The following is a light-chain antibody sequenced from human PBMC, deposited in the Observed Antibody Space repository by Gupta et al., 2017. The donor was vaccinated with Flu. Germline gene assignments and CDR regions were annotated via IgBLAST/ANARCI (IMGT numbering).Light chain of an antibody. V-gene: IGLV2-8*01. Sequence: QSALTQPPSASGSPGQSITISCTGTSSDIGAYKYVSWHQQHAGKAPKLIIYEVTKWPSGVPDRFSGSKSGNTASLTVSGLQAEDEGDYYCSSHTVSDTFVFGTGTAVTVL. CDR3: SSHTVSDTFV. CDR1: SSDIGAYKY. J-gene: IGLJ1*01. CDR2: EVT.